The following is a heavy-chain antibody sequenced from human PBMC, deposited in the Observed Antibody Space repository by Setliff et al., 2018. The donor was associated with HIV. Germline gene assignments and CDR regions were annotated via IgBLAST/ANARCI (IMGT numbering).Heavy chain of an antibody. CDR1: GGSFSGYY. V-gene: IGHV4-34*01. Sequence: KASETLSLTCAVYGGSFSGYYWSWIRQPPGKGLEWIGEINHSGSINYNPSLKSRVTISVDTSKNQFSLKLTSVTAADTAVLYCARVSRYCSGISCYSFSYDYYMDVWGKGTTVTVSS. J-gene: IGHJ6*03. CDR3: ARVSRYCSGISCYSFSYDYYMDV. CDR2: INHSGSI. D-gene: IGHD2-15*01.